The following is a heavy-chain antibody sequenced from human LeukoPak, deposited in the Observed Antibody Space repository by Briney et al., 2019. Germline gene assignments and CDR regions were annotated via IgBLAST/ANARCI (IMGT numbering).Heavy chain of an antibody. D-gene: IGHD3-22*01. CDR1: GYSFSTYW. V-gene: IGHV5-51*01. J-gene: IGHJ4*02. CDR3: ARRSDSRCFDY. Sequence: GESLKTSCKGSGYSFSTYWIGWVRQMPGKGLEWMGIICPGDSDTRYSPSFQGQVTISADKSISTVSLQWSSLKASDTAIYYCARRSDSRCFDYWGQGTLVTVSS. CDR2: ICPGDSDT.